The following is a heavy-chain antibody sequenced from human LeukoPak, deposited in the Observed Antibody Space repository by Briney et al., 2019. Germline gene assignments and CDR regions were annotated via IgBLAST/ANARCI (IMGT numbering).Heavy chain of an antibody. D-gene: IGHD3-3*01. Sequence: GASVKVSCKASGGTFSSYAISWVRQAPGQGLEWMGGIIPIFGTANYAQKFQGRVTITTDESTSTAYMELSSLRSEDTAVYYCARSRLFLVTYYDFWSGPVYFDYWGQGTLVTVSS. J-gene: IGHJ4*02. CDR2: IIPIFGTA. CDR1: GGTFSSYA. CDR3: ARSRLFLVTYYDFWSGPVYFDY. V-gene: IGHV1-69*05.